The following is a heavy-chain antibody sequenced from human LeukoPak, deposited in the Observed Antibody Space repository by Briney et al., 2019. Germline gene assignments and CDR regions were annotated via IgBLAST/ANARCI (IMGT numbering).Heavy chain of an antibody. CDR3: ARGVQVGALDY. CDR2: INPNSGGK. Sequence: ASVKVSCKASGYTFTAYYIHWVRQAPGQGLEWMGWINPNSGGKNYAQKFQGRITMTRDTSIGTGYMELSRLGSDDTAVYYCARGVQVGALDYWGQGTLVTVSS. CDR1: GYTFTAYY. V-gene: IGHV1-2*02. J-gene: IGHJ4*02. D-gene: IGHD1-26*01.